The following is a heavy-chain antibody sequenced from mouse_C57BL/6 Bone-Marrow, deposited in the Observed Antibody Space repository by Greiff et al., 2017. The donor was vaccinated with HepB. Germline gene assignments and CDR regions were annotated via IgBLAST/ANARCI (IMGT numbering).Heavy chain of an antibody. Sequence: EVHLVESGEGLVKPGGSLKLSCAASGFTFSSYAMSWVRQTPEKRLEWVAYISSGGDYIYYADTVKGRFTISRDNARNTLYLQMSSLKSEDTAMYYCTREYYGNGAMDYWGQGTSVTVSS. J-gene: IGHJ4*01. CDR3: TREYYGNGAMDY. V-gene: IGHV5-9-1*02. D-gene: IGHD1-1*01. CDR2: ISSGGDYI. CDR1: GFTFSSYA.